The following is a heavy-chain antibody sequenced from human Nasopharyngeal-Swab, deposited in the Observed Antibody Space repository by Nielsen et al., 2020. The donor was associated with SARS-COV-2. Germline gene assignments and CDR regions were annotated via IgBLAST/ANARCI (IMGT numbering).Heavy chain of an antibody. CDR1: GYTFTSYD. J-gene: IGHJ6*03. Sequence: ASVKVSCKASGYTFTSYDINWVRQATGQGLEWMGWMHPNSGNTGYAQKFQGRVTMTRNTSISTAYMELSSLRSEDTAVYYCARAGSIQLWFDYYYYYYMDVWGKGTTVTVSS. CDR3: ARAGSIQLWFDYYYYYYMDV. CDR2: MHPNSGNT. V-gene: IGHV1-8*01. D-gene: IGHD5-18*01.